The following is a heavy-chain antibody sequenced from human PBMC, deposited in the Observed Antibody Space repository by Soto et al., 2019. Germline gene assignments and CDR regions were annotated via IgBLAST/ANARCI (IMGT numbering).Heavy chain of an antibody. CDR2: IYYSGST. CDR3: ARKLPNIYQLRNQRAFDI. CDR1: GGSISSGGYY. D-gene: IGHD2-2*01. Sequence: PSETLSLTCTVSGGSISSGGYYWSWIRQHPGKGLEWIGYIYYSGSTYYNPSLKSRVTISVDTSKNQFSLKLSSVTAADTAVYYCARKLPNIYQLRNQRAFDIWGQGTMVTVSS. V-gene: IGHV4-31*03. J-gene: IGHJ3*02.